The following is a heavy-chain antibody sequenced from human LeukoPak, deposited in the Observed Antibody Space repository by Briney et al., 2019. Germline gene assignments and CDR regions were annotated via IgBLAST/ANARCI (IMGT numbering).Heavy chain of an antibody. D-gene: IGHD2-8*01. Sequence: PGGSLRLSCAGSGFTFRSYAMSWVRQAPGKGLERVSVITGSGGRTDYADSVKGRFTISRDNSKNTLYLQMNSLRAEDTAVYYCAKEPYAGTGGYYCDYWGQGTLVTVSS. CDR1: GFTFRSYA. CDR3: AKEPYAGTGGYYCDY. V-gene: IGHV3-23*01. CDR2: ITGSGGRT. J-gene: IGHJ4*02.